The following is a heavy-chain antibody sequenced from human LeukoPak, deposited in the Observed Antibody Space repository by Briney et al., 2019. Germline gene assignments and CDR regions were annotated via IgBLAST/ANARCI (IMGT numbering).Heavy chain of an antibody. J-gene: IGHJ6*02. D-gene: IGHD2-21*01. CDR2: IGGSGGST. V-gene: IGHV3-23*01. Sequence: PGGSLRLSCAASGFSFSSYAMSWVRQAPGKGLEWVSAIGGSGGSTYYADSVKGRFTISRDNSRNTLYLQMNSLRAEDTAVYYCARYCGGDCYGMDVWGQGTTVTVSS. CDR1: GFSFSSYA. CDR3: ARYCGGDCYGMDV.